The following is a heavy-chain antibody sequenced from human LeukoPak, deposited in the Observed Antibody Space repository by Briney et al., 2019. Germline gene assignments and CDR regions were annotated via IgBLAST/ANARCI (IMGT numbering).Heavy chain of an antibody. V-gene: IGHV1-18*01. CDR2: ISAYNGNT. J-gene: IGHJ5*02. CDR1: GYTFTSYG. CDR3: ARGSYVPGFAWFDP. D-gene: IGHD3-16*01. Sequence: GASVKVSCKASGYTFTSYGISWVRQAPGQGLEWMGWISAYNGNTNYAQKLQGRVTMTTDTSTSAAYMELRSLRSDDTAVYYCARGSYVPGFAWFDPWGQGTLVTVSS.